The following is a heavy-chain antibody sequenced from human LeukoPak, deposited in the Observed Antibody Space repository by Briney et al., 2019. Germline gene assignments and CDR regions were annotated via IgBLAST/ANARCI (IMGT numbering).Heavy chain of an antibody. D-gene: IGHD2-2*02. CDR1: GFTFSGYE. CDR2: ISSSGSTI. J-gene: IGHJ2*01. Sequence: GGSLRLSCADSGFTFSGYEMNRVRQAPGKGLEWVSYISSSGSTIYYADSVKGRFTISRDNAKNSLYLQMNSLRAEDTAVYYCARNIRWYFDLWGRGTLVTVSS. CDR3: ARNIRWYFDL. V-gene: IGHV3-48*03.